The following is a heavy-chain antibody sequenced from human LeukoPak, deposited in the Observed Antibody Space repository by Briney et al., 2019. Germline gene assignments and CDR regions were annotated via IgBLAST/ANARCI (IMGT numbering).Heavy chain of an antibody. CDR2: ISYDGSNK. CDR3: AKDSDRGGWYPDH. J-gene: IGHJ4*02. Sequence: GRSLRLSCTASGLAFSEYGMHWVRQAPGKGLEWVAVISYDGSNKYHLDSVKGRFTISRDNSKDTLYLQMDSLRPEDTAVYYCAKDSDRGGWYPDHWGQGTLVIVSS. V-gene: IGHV3-30*18. D-gene: IGHD6-19*01. CDR1: GLAFSEYG.